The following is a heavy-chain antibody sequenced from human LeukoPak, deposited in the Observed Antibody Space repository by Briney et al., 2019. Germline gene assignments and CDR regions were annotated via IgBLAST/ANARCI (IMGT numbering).Heavy chain of an antibody. D-gene: IGHD5-12*01. Sequence: GGSLRLSCAAPGFTFSSYSMNWVRQAPGKGLEWVSYISSSSSSKKYADSVKGRFTISRDNSKNTLYLQMNSLRAEDTAVYYCARGIGGYAMGRSITWGHAFDIWGQGTMVTVSS. CDR1: GFTFSSYS. V-gene: IGHV3-48*01. J-gene: IGHJ3*02. CDR2: ISSSSSSK. CDR3: ARGIGGYAMGRSITWGHAFDI.